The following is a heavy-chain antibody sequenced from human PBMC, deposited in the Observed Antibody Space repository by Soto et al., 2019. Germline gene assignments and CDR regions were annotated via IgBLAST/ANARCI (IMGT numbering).Heavy chain of an antibody. CDR1: GFTFSDYY. CDR3: ARDPREYYFDY. J-gene: IGHJ4*02. CDR2: ISSSGNTI. Sequence: GGSLILSCAVSGFTFSDYYMSWIRQAPGKGLEWVSHISSSGNTIYYADSVKGRFTISRDNAKNSLFLQMNSLRAEDTAVYYCARDPREYYFDYWGQGTLVTVSS. V-gene: IGHV3-11*01.